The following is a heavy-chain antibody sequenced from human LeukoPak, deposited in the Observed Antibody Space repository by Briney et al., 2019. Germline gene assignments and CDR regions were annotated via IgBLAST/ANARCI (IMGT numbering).Heavy chain of an antibody. CDR3: ARISEDCSGGSCYLSNWFDP. Sequence: ASVKVSCKASGGTFSSYAISRVRQAPGQGLEWMGRIIPILGIANYAQKFQGRVTITADKSTSTAYMELNSLRPEDTAVYYCARISEDCSGGSCYLSNWFDPWGQGTLVTVSS. V-gene: IGHV1-69*04. CDR1: GGTFSSYA. D-gene: IGHD2-15*01. CDR2: IIPILGIA. J-gene: IGHJ5*02.